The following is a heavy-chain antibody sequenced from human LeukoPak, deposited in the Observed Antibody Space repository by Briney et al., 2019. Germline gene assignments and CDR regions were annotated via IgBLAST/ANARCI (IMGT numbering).Heavy chain of an antibody. CDR1: GFTFSSYG. CDR2: IWYDGSNK. J-gene: IGHJ4*02. CDR3: ASLQGDFDY. Sequence: GRSLRLSCAASGFTFSSYGMHWVRQAPGKGLEWVAVIWYDGSNKYYADSVKGRFTISRDNSKNTLYLQMSSLRAEDTAVYYCASLQGDFDYWGQGTLVTVSS. V-gene: IGHV3-33*01. D-gene: IGHD1-26*01.